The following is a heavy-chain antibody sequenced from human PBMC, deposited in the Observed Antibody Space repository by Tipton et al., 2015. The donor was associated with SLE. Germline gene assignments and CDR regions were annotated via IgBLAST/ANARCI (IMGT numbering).Heavy chain of an antibody. CDR1: GGSFSGYY. CDR2: INHSGST. J-gene: IGHJ4*02. CDR3: ARAGISTGYYPYFDY. Sequence: TLSLTCAVYGGSFSGYYWSWIRQPPGKGLEWIGEINHSGSTNYNPSLKSRVTISVDTSKNQFSLKLSSVTAADTAVYYCARAGISTGYYPYFDYWGQGTLVTVSS. V-gene: IGHV4-34*01. D-gene: IGHD3-9*01.